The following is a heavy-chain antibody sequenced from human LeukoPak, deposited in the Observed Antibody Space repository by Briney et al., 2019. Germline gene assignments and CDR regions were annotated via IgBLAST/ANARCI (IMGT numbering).Heavy chain of an antibody. Sequence: GGSLRLSCAASGFTFSSYWMSWVRQAPGKGLEWVANIKQDGSEKYYVDSVKGRFTISRDNAKNPLYLQMNSLRAEDTAVYYCARDQCLVRRSLDGSDYWGQGTLVTVSS. J-gene: IGHJ4*02. CDR2: IKQDGSEK. D-gene: IGHD6-19*01. V-gene: IGHV3-7*01. CDR1: GFTFSSYW. CDR3: ARDQCLVRRSLDGSDY.